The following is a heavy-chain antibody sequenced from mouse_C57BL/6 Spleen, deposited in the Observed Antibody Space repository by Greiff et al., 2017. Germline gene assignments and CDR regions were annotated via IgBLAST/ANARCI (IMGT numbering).Heavy chain of an antibody. CDR1: GYTFTSYW. J-gene: IGHJ4*01. CDR2: INPSSGYT. V-gene: IGHV1-7*01. Sequence: QVQLQQSGAELAKPGASVKLSCKASGYTFTSYWMHWVKQRPGQGLEWIGYINPSSGYTKYNQKFKGKATLTTDKSSSTAYMQLSSLTSEDSAVYYCARRDARYNAGAYWGQGTSVTVSS. CDR3: ARRDARYNAGAY. D-gene: IGHD2-12*01.